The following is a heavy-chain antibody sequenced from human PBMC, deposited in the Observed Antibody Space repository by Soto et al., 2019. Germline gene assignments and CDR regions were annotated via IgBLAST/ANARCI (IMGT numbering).Heavy chain of an antibody. D-gene: IGHD1-1*01. CDR1: GASISGYY. Sequence: SQTLSLTCTVSGASISGYYWSWIRKSAGKGLEWIGRIYATGTTDYNPSLKSRVMMSVDTSKKQFSLRLRSVTAADTAVYYCVRDGTKTLRDWFDPWGQG. J-gene: IGHJ5*02. V-gene: IGHV4-4*07. CDR2: IYATGTT. CDR3: VRDGTKTLRDWFDP.